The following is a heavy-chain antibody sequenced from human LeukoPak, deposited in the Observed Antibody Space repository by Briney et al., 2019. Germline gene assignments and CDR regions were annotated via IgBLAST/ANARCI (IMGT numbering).Heavy chain of an antibody. J-gene: IGHJ6*02. CDR1: GYTFTGYY. V-gene: IGHV1-2*02. CDR3: ARDYSGYNYYYYGMDV. CDR2: INPNSGGT. Sequence: ASVRVSCKASGYTFTGYYMHWVRQAPGQGLEWMGWINPNSGGTNYAQKFQGRVTMTRDTSISTAYMELSRLRSDDTAVYYCARDYSGYNYYYYGMDVWGQGTTVTVSS. D-gene: IGHD5-12*01.